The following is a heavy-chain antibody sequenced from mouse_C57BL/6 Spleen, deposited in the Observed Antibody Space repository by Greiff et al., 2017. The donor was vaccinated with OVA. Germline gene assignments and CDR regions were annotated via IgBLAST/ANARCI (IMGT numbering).Heavy chain of an antibody. Sequence: QVQLKESGAELARPGASVKLSCKASGYTFTSYGISWVKQRTGQGLEWIGEIYPRSGNTYYNEKFKGKATLTADKSSSTAYMELRSLTSEDSAVYFCARFELFFYAMDYWGQGTSVTVSS. J-gene: IGHJ4*01. V-gene: IGHV1-81*01. D-gene: IGHD1-1*02. CDR2: IYPRSGNT. CDR1: GYTFTSYG. CDR3: ARFELFFYAMDY.